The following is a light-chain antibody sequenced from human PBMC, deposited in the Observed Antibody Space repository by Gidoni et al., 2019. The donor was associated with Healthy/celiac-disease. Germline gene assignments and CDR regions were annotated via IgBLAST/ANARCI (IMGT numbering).Light chain of an antibody. CDR3: QQRSNWPPFT. CDR2: DAS. Sequence: ELVLTQSPATLSLSPGERATLSCRASQSVSSYLAWYQQKPGQAPRLLIYDASNRATGIPARCSGSGSGTDFTLTISSLEPEDFAVYYCQQRSNWPPFTFGGGTKVEIK. V-gene: IGKV3-11*01. J-gene: IGKJ4*01. CDR1: QSVSSY.